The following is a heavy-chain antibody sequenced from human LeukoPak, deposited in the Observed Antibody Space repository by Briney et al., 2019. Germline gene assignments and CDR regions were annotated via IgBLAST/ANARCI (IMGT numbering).Heavy chain of an antibody. CDR1: GFTFDDYT. Sequence: PGGSLRLSCAASGFTFDDYTMHWVRQAPGKGLEWVSLISWDGGSTYYADSVKGRFTISRDNSKNSLYLQMNSLRTEDTALYYCAKEGPKIYYGSGSYAYWGQGTLVTVSS. D-gene: IGHD3-10*01. J-gene: IGHJ4*02. CDR2: ISWDGGST. CDR3: AKEGPKIYYGSGSYAY. V-gene: IGHV3-43*01.